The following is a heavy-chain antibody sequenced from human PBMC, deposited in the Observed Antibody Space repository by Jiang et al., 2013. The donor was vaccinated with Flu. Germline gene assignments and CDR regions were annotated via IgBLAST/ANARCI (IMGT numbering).Heavy chain of an antibody. Sequence: SGAEVKKPGSSVKVSCKASGGTFSSYAISWVRQAPGQGLEWMGRIIPILGIANYAQKFQGRVTITADKSTSTAYMELSSLRSEDTAVYYCARAGGNRDGYNFAGYDYWGQGTLVTVSS. J-gene: IGHJ4*02. V-gene: IGHV1-69*04. CDR3: ARAGGNRDGYNFAGYDY. CDR2: IIPILGIA. D-gene: IGHD5-24*01. CDR1: GGTFSSYA.